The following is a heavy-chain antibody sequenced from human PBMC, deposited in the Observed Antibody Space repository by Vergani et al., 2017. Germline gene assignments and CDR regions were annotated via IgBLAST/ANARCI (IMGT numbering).Heavy chain of an antibody. CDR3: ARARAQPFYDGAFDY. CDR1: GYTFASYG. V-gene: IGHV1-3*01. D-gene: IGHD2/OR15-2a*01. J-gene: IGHJ4*02. Sequence: QVQLVQSGAEVKKPGASVEVSCKASGYTFASYGMHWVRQAPGQRLEWMGWINAGNGDTQYSQKFQARVTITRDTSASTAYLELSSLRSKDTAVYYCARARAQPFYDGAFDYWGQGTLVTVSS. CDR2: INAGNGDT.